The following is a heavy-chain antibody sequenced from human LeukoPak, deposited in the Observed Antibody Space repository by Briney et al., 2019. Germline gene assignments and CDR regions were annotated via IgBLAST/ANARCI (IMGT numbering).Heavy chain of an antibody. V-gene: IGHV3-23*01. CDR2: IGHTLGST. CDR1: GFTVSDYA. CDR3: AKDPFYYGTGGPT. D-gene: IGHD3-10*01. Sequence: PGGFLRLSCAPSGFTVSDYAMSWVRQAPGKGLEWVSSIGHTLGSTYYTESVKGRFIISRDSSKNTIFLRMNSLRADDTAVYYCAKDPFYYGTGGPTWGQGTLVTVSS. J-gene: IGHJ4*02.